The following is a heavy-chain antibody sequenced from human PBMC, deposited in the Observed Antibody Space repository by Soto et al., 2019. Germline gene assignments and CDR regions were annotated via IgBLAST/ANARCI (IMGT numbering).Heavy chain of an antibody. J-gene: IGHJ4*02. CDR1: GFTFSSYA. CDR2: ISGIGGST. V-gene: IGHV3-23*01. CDR3: AKEGEHSSGWANFDY. Sequence: EVQLLESGGGLVQPGGSLRLSCAASGFTFSSYAMSCVRQAPGKGLEWVSAISGIGGSTYYADSVKGRFTISRDNSKNTLYLQMNSLRAEDTAVYYCAKEGEHSSGWANFDYWGQGTLVTVSS. D-gene: IGHD6-19*01.